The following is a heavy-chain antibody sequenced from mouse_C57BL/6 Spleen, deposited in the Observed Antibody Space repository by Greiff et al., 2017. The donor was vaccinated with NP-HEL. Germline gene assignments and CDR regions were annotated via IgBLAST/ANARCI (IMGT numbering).Heavy chain of an antibody. CDR3: ARAQRGYYFDY. V-gene: IGHV5-17*01. CDR2: ISSGSSTI. CDR1: GFTFSDYG. J-gene: IGHJ2*01. Sequence: DVKLVESGGGLVKPGGSLKLSCAASGFTFSDYGMHWVRQAPEKGLEWVAYISSGSSTIYYADTVKGRFTISRDNAKNTLFLQMTSLRSEDTAMYYCARAQRGYYFDYWGQGTTLTVSS.